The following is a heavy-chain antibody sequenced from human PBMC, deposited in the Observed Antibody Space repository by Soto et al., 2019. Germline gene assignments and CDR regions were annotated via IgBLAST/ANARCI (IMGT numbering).Heavy chain of an antibody. CDR2: FDPEDGET. D-gene: IGHD3-22*01. Sequence: ASVKVSCKVSGYTLTELSMHWVRQAPGKGLEWMGGFDPEDGETIYAQKFQGGVTMTEDTSTDTAYMELSSLRSEDTAVYYCATVSPTMIAALDYWGQGTLVTVSS. CDR1: GYTLTELS. V-gene: IGHV1-24*01. CDR3: ATVSPTMIAALDY. J-gene: IGHJ4*02.